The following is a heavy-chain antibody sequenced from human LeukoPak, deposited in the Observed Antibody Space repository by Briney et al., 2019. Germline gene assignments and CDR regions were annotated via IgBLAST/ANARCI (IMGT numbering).Heavy chain of an antibody. D-gene: IGHD6-13*01. Sequence: GGSLRLSCAASGFTFSDYYMSWIRQAPGKGLGWVSYISSSDNIIHYADSVKGRFTISRDNAKNSLYLQMNSLRVEDTAVYYCARDIHIIAAAGRFDYWGQGTLVTVSS. J-gene: IGHJ4*02. CDR2: ISSSDNII. CDR1: GFTFSDYY. V-gene: IGHV3-11*04. CDR3: ARDIHIIAAAGRFDY.